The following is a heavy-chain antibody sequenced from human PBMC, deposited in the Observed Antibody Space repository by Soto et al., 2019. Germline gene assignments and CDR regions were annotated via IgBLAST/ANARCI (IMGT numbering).Heavy chain of an antibody. D-gene: IGHD5-18*01. CDR1: GFTFSSYA. J-gene: IGHJ4*02. CDR2: MSVSGGST. CDR3: AKDPYVDTAMVYYFDY. V-gene: IGHV3-23*01. Sequence: GSLRLSCAASGFTFSSYAMSWVRQAPGKGLEWVSAMSVSGGSTYYAASLKGRFTISRDNSKNTLYLQMTSLRAADTAVYYCAKDPYVDTAMVYYFDYWGQGTLVTVSS.